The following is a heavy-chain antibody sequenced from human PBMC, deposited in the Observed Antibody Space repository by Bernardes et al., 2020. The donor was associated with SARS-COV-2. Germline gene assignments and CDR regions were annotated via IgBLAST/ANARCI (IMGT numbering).Heavy chain of an antibody. V-gene: IGHV1-18*04. D-gene: IGHD2-2*01. Sequence: ASVKVSCMASGYTFTSYGISWVRQAPGQGLEWMGWISAYNGNTNYAQKLQGRVTMTTDTSTSTAYMELRSLRSDDTAVYYCARDPCSSTSCRYNWFDPWGQGTLVTVSS. J-gene: IGHJ5*02. CDR3: ARDPCSSTSCRYNWFDP. CDR2: ISAYNGNT. CDR1: GYTFTSYG.